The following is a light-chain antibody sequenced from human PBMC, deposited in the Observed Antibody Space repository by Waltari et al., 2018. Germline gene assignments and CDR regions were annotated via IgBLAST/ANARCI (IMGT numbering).Light chain of an antibody. CDR1: QSVSTY. CDR3: QQYIARPLT. Sequence: EIVMTQSPATVSVSPGERVALSCRASQSVSTYLAWYQQKPGQAPRLLIYEASTRATGVPARFSGSGSGKEFTLTISSLQSEDFAVYCCQQYIARPLTFGGGTKVEIK. V-gene: IGKV3-15*01. CDR2: EAS. J-gene: IGKJ4*01.